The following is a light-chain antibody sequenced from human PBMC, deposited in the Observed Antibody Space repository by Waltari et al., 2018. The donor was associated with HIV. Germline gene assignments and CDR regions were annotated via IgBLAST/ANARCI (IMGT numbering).Light chain of an antibody. CDR3: AAWDGSLNGRVV. CDR1: SSNIRSHT. J-gene: IGLJ2*01. CDR2: SNN. V-gene: IGLV1-44*01. Sequence: QSVLTPPPSASGTPGQRVTISCSGRSSNIRSHTVTWYQQLPGTAPKLFIYSNNQRPSGVPDRFSGSKSGTSASLAISGLQSEDEADYYCAAWDGSLNGRVVFGGGTKLTVL.